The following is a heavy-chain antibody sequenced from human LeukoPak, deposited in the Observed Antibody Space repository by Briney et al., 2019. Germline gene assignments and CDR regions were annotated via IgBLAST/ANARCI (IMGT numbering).Heavy chain of an antibody. CDR1: GFTFSSYW. D-gene: IGHD3-22*01. CDR2: ISGSGGST. CDR3: AKDRGYYDSSGPLDY. J-gene: IGHJ4*02. Sequence: GGSLRLSCAASGFTFSSYWMSWVRQAPGKGLEWVSAISGSGGSTYYADSVKGRFTISRDNSKNTLYLQMNSLRAEDTAVYYCAKDRGYYDSSGPLDYWGQGTLVTVSS. V-gene: IGHV3-23*01.